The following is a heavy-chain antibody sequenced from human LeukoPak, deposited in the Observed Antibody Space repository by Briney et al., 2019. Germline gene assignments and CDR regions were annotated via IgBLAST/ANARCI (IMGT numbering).Heavy chain of an antibody. CDR3: ASDSGRYSSSWYAFDY. J-gene: IGHJ4*02. CDR2: IYYSGST. V-gene: IGHV4-39*07. D-gene: IGHD6-13*01. CDR1: GGSISSSSYY. Sequence: PSETLSLTCTVSGGSISSSSYYWGWIRQPPGKGLEWIGSIYYSGSTYYNPSLKSRVTIPVDTSKNQFSLKLSSVTAADTAVYYCASDSGRYSSSWYAFDYWGQGTLVTVSS.